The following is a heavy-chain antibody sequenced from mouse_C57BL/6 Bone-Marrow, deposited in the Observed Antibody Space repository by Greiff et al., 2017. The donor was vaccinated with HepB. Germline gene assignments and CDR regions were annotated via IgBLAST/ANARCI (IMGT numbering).Heavy chain of an antibody. CDR3: ARGANWEFDY. CDR2: INYDGSST. CDR1: GFTFSDYY. Sequence: EVQLVESEGGLVQPGSSMKLSCTASGFTFSDYYMAWVRQVPEKGLEWVANINYDGSSTYYLDSLKSRFIISRDNAKNILYLQMSSLKSEDTATYYCARGANWEFDYWGQGTTLTVSS. J-gene: IGHJ2*01. D-gene: IGHD4-1*01. V-gene: IGHV5-16*01.